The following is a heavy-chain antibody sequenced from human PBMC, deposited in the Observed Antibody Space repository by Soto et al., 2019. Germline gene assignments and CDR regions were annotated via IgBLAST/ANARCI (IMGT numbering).Heavy chain of an antibody. J-gene: IGHJ4*02. V-gene: IGHV3-23*01. Sequence: EVQLLESGGGLVQPGGSLRLSCAASGFTFSNYAMTWVRQAPGKGLEWVSFISGNSGTTYFADSVKGRFTISRDNSKSTLYLQMNSLRAEDTAVYYRAKASSISWGVFDYWGQGTLITVSS. D-gene: IGHD6-13*01. CDR2: ISGNSGTT. CDR1: GFTFSNYA. CDR3: AKASSISWGVFDY.